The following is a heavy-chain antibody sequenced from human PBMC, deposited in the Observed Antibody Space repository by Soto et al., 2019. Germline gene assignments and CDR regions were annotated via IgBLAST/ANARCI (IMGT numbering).Heavy chain of an antibody. D-gene: IGHD1-1*01. CDR1: GYTFSTYA. CDR2: LNGGTGQT. Sequence: ASVKVSCKASGYTFSTYAMHWVHQAPGQSLEWMGWLNGGTGQTRYSQKFQDRVIITRDTSASTGYMELSSLTSEDTAVYYCARGKGMEENYFYYGLDIWGQGTTVTVSS. CDR3: ARGKGMEENYFYYGLDI. V-gene: IGHV1-3*01. J-gene: IGHJ6*02.